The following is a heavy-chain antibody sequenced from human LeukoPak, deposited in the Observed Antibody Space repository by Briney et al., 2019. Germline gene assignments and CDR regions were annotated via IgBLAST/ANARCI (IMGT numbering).Heavy chain of an antibody. J-gene: IGHJ3*02. CDR1: GFTFDDYA. CDR2: ISWNSGSI. D-gene: IGHD3-22*01. V-gene: IGHV3-9*01. CDR3: AKDIHYDSSGPWAFDI. Sequence: SLKISCAASGFTFDDYAMHWVRQAPGKGLEWVSGISWNSGSIGYADSVKGRFTISRDNAKNSLYLQMNSLRAEDTALYYCAKDIHYDSSGPWAFDIWGQGTMVTVSS.